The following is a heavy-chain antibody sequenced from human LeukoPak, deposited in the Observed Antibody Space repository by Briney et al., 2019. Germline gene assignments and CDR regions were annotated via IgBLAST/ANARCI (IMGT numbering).Heavy chain of an antibody. V-gene: IGHV3-30*02. Sequence: GSLRLSCAASEFSVGSNYMTWVRQAPGKGLEWVAFIRYDGSNKYHADSVKGRFTISRDNSKNTLYMQMNSLKVEDTAVYYCAKGGNIRILDYYYYMDVWGKGTTVTVSS. J-gene: IGHJ6*03. CDR3: AKGGNIRILDYYYYMDV. CDR1: EFSVGSNY. D-gene: IGHD2/OR15-2a*01. CDR2: IRYDGSNK.